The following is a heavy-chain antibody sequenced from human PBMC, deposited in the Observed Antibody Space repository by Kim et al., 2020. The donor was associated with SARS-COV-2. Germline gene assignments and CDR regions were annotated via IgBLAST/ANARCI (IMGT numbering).Heavy chain of an antibody. V-gene: IGHV3-49*04. CDR1: GFTFGDYA. J-gene: IGHJ6*03. Sequence: GGSLRLSCTASGFTFGDYAMSWVRQAPGKGLEWIGFIRSKAYGGTTEYAASVKGRFTISRDDSKSIAYLQMNSLKTEDTAVYYCTRDYQRSSGWYGDYYYYYMDVWGKGTTVTVSS. CDR2: IRSKAYGGTT. D-gene: IGHD6-19*01. CDR3: TRDYQRSSGWYGDYYYYYMDV.